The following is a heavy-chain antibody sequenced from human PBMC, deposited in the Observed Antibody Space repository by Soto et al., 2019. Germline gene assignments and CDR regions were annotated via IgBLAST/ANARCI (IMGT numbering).Heavy chain of an antibody. D-gene: IGHD2-21*02. V-gene: IGHV1-69*02. CDR1: GGTFSSYT. CDR3: ASELNSIAYCGGDCFSWFDP. J-gene: IGHJ5*02. CDR2: IIPILGIA. Sequence: GASVKVSCKASGGTFSSYTISWVRQAPGQGLEWMGRIIPILGIANYAQKFQGRVTITADKSTSTAYMELSSLRSEDTAVYYCASELNSIAYCGGDCFSWFDPWGQGTLVTVSS.